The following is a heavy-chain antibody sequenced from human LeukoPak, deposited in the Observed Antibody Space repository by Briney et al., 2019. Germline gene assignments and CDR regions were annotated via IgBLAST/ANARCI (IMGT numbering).Heavy chain of an antibody. J-gene: IGHJ6*03. V-gene: IGHV3-9*01. Sequence: HSGGSLRLSCAASGFTVSSNYMSWVRQAPGKGLEWVSGISWNSGSIGYADSVKGRFTISRDNAKNSLYLQMNSLRAEDTALYYCAKDSRGGLWDVGYYMDVWGKGTTVTISS. D-gene: IGHD5-24*01. CDR1: GFTVSSNY. CDR3: AKDSRGGLWDVGYYMDV. CDR2: ISWNSGSI.